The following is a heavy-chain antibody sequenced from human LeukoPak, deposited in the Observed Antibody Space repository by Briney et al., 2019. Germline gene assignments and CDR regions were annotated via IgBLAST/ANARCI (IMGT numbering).Heavy chain of an antibody. CDR2: IYYSGST. CDR3: ARGPAGTGAFDI. D-gene: IGHD6-13*01. CDR1: GGSISSGDYY. J-gene: IGHJ3*02. Sequence: PSETLSLTCTVSGGSISSGDYYWSWIRQPPGKGLEWIGYIYYSGSTYYNPSLKSRVTISVGTSKNQFSLKLSSVTAADTAVYYCARGPAGTGAFDIWGQGTMVTVSS. V-gene: IGHV4-30-4*08.